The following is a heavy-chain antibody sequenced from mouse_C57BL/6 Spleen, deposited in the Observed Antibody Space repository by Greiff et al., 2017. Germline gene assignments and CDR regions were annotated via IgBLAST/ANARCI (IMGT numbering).Heavy chain of an antibody. CDR3: AREGDYVNPRAMDD. D-gene: IGHD2-1*01. J-gene: IGHJ4*01. CDR1: GYTFTSYW. CDR2: IYPGSGST. Sequence: VQLQQPGAELVKPGASVKMSCKASGYTFTSYWLTWVKQRPGQGLEWIGDIYPGSGSTNYNEKFNSKATLTVDTSSSTAYMQLIILTSEDSSFYYCAREGDYVNPRAMDDWGQGTSVTVSS. V-gene: IGHV1-55*01.